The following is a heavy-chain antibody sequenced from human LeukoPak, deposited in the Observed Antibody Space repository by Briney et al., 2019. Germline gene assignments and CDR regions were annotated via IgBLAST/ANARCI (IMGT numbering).Heavy chain of an antibody. CDR2: IYYSGST. CDR3: ARDIGYYYDSSGQYDY. Sequence: SETLSLTCTVSGGSISSYYWSWIRQPPGKGLEWIGYIYYSGSTYYNPSLKSRVTISVDTSKNQFSLKLSSVTAADTAVYYCARDIGYYYDSSGQYDYWGQGTLVTVSS. CDR1: GGSISSYY. D-gene: IGHD3-22*01. V-gene: IGHV4-59*12. J-gene: IGHJ4*02.